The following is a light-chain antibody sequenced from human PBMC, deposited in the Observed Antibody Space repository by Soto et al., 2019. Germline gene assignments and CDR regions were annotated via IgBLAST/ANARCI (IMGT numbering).Light chain of an antibody. CDR1: SSNIGGTNY. CDR3: ASWDDRLGAVI. Sequence: VLNQPPSASGTPGQRVFISCSGSSSNIGGTNYAYWYQQLPGAAPKLLMHSNNLRPSGVPERISGSKSGTSASLAISGLRSEDEAVYYCASWDDRLGAVIFGGGTKVTVL. CDR2: SNN. J-gene: IGLJ2*01. V-gene: IGLV1-47*02.